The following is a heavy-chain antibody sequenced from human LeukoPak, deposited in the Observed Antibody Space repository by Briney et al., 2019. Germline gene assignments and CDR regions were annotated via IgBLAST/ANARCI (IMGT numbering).Heavy chain of an antibody. CDR1: GYTFTGYY. CDR2: INPNSGGT. Sequence: ASVKVSCKASGYTFTGYYMHWVRQAPGQGLEWMGWINPNSGGTNYAQKFQGRVTMTRDTSISTAYMELSRLRSDDTAVYYCARDRSIAAAGKGYYYMDVWGKGTTVTVSS. V-gene: IGHV1-2*02. D-gene: IGHD6-13*01. CDR3: ARDRSIAAAGKGYYYMDV. J-gene: IGHJ6*03.